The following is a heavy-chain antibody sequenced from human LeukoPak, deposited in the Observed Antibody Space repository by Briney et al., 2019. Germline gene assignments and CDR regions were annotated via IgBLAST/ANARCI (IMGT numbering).Heavy chain of an antibody. Sequence: GGSLRLSCAASGFTFSSYGMHWVRQAPGKGLEWVAVIWYDGSNKYYADSVKGRFTISRDNSKNTLYLQMNSLRAEDTAVYYCAKAIGYSYGYDDYWGQGTVVTVSS. CDR1: GFTFSSYG. CDR2: IWYDGSNK. CDR3: AKAIGYSYGYDDY. J-gene: IGHJ4*02. D-gene: IGHD5-18*01. V-gene: IGHV3-33*06.